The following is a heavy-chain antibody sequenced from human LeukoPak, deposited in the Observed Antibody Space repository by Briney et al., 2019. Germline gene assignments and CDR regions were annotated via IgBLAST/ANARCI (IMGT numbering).Heavy chain of an antibody. CDR1: GGSISSSSYY. D-gene: IGHD3-9*01. CDR3: ARGRDILTGYGLFDY. V-gene: IGHV4-39*07. CDR2: IYYSGST. J-gene: IGHJ4*02. Sequence: SETLSLTCTVSGGSISSSSYYWGWIRQPPGKGLEWIGSIYYSGSTYYNPSLKSRVTISVDTSKNQFSLKLSSVTAADTAVYYCARGRDILTGYGLFDYWGQGTLVTVSS.